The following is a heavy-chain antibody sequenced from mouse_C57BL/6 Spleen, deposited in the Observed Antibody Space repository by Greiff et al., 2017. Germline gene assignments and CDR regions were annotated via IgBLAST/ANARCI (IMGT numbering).Heavy chain of an antibody. J-gene: IGHJ2*01. CDR2: INPNNGGT. V-gene: IGHV1-26*01. Sequence: VQLQQSGPELVKPGASVKISCKASGYTFTDYYMNWVKQSHGKSLEWIGDINPNNGGTSYNQKFKGKATLTVDKSSSTAYMELRSLTSEDSAVYYCARTSVYDGYFYFDYWGQGTTLTVSS. CDR1: GYTFTDYY. D-gene: IGHD2-3*01. CDR3: ARTSVYDGYFYFDY.